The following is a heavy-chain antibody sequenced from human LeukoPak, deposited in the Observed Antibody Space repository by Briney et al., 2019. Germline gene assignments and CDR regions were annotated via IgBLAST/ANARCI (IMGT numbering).Heavy chain of an antibody. Sequence: ASVTVSCKVSGYTLTELSMHWVRQAPGKGLEWMGGFDPEDGETIYAQKFQGRVTMTEDTSTDTAYMELSSLRSEDTAVYYCATVRYSSQCFDYWGQGTLVTVSS. D-gene: IGHD6-19*01. CDR1: GYTLTELS. V-gene: IGHV1-24*01. CDR2: FDPEDGET. J-gene: IGHJ4*02. CDR3: ATVRYSSQCFDY.